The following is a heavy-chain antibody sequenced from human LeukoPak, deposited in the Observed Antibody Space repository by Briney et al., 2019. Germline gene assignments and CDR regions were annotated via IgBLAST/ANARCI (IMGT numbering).Heavy chain of an antibody. V-gene: IGHV3-30*02. J-gene: IGHJ4*02. CDR3: AKDRCSSTSCHFDY. CDR1: GFTFSSYG. D-gene: IGHD2-2*01. CDR2: IRYDGSNK. Sequence: GGSLRLSCAASGFTFSSYGMHLVRQSPGKGLEWVAFIRYDGSNKYYADSVKGRFTISRDNSKNTLYLQMNSLRAEDTAVYYCAKDRCSSTSCHFDYWGQGTLVTVSS.